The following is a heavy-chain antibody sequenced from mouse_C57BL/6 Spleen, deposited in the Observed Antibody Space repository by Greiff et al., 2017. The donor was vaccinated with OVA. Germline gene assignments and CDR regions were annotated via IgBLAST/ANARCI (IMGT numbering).Heavy chain of an antibody. CDR1: GYTFTSYW. D-gene: IGHD3-2*02. CDR2: INPSNGGN. CDR3: ARAGAQATGAMDY. J-gene: IGHJ4*01. V-gene: IGHV1-53*01. Sequence: QVQLQQPGTELVKPGASVKLSCKASGYTFTSYWMHWVKQRPGQGLEWIGNINPSNGGNNYNEKFKSKATLTVDKSSSTAYMQLSSLTSEDSAVYYCARAGAQATGAMDYWGQGTSVTVSS.